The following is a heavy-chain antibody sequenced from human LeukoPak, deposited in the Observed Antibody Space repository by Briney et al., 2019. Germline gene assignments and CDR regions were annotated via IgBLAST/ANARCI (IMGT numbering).Heavy chain of an antibody. CDR3: AVRGVTRVS. CDR2: IEQDGSEK. J-gene: IGHJ5*02. D-gene: IGHD3-10*02. CDR1: GFTLSNFW. V-gene: IGHV3-7*01. Sequence: GGSLRLSCAASGFTLSNFWMSWVRQAPGKGLEWVANIEQDGSEKSYVDSVKGRFTISRDNAKNSLYLQMNSLRAEDTAVYYCAVRGVTRVSWGQGTLVTVSS.